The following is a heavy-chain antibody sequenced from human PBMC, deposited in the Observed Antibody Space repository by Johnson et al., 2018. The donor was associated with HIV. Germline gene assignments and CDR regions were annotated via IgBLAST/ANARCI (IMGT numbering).Heavy chain of an antibody. CDR3: ARDPIGGAFDI. CDR1: GFTFSSFA. Sequence: VQLVESGGGLVKPGRSLRLSCAASGFTFSSFAIHWVRQAPGKGLEWVAVISYDGSDKYYADSVKGRFTISRDNSKNTPYLQMNSLRAEDTAVYYCARDPIGGAFDIWGQGTMVIVSS. CDR2: ISYDGSDK. D-gene: IGHD3-16*01. V-gene: IGHV3-30*14. J-gene: IGHJ3*02.